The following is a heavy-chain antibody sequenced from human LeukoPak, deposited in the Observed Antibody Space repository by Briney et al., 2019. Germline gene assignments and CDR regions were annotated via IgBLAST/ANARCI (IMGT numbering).Heavy chain of an antibody. CDR1: GGTFSSYA. CDR2: IIPIFGTA. D-gene: IGHD3-10*01. V-gene: IGHV1-69*05. Sequence: SVKVSCKASGGTFSSYAISWVRQAPGQGLEWMGGIIPIFGTANYAQKFQGRVTITTDESTSTAYMELSSLRSEDAAVYYCARELTYYYGSGSYRLDPWGQGTLVTVSS. CDR3: ARELTYYYGSGSYRLDP. J-gene: IGHJ5*02.